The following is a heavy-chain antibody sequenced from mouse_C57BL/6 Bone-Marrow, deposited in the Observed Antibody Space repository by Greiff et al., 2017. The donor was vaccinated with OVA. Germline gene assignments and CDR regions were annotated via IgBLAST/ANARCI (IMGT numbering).Heavy chain of an antibody. V-gene: IGHV1-69*01. CDR1: GYTFTSYW. Sequence: QVQLKQPGAELVMPGASVKLSCKASGYTFTSYWMHWVKQRPGQGLEWIGEIDPSDSYTNYNQKFKGKSTLTVDKSSSTAYMQLSSLTSEDSAVYYCARGTGKDYWGQGTTLTVSS. J-gene: IGHJ2*01. D-gene: IGHD4-1*01. CDR2: IDPSDSYT. CDR3: ARGTGKDY.